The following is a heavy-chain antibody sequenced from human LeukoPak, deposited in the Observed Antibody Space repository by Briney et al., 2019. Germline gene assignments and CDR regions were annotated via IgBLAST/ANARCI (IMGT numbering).Heavy chain of an antibody. J-gene: IGHJ5*02. Sequence: GGSLRLSCAASGFTFSSYAMSWVRQAPGEGLEWVSAISGSGGSTYYADSVKGRFTISRDNSKNTLYMQMNSLRAEDTAVYYCAKGTWYYDILTGYFHNWFDPWGQGTLVTVSS. CDR2: ISGSGGST. CDR1: GFTFSSYA. CDR3: AKGTWYYDILTGYFHNWFDP. D-gene: IGHD3-9*01. V-gene: IGHV3-23*01.